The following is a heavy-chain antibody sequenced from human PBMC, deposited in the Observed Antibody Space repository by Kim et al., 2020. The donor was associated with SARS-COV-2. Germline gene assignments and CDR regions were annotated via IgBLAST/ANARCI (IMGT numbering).Heavy chain of an antibody. CDR1: GFTFSSYE. CDR3: ARDSTTQLGYCSGGSCYSGAPSNYYYYYGMDV. Sequence: VGSLRLSCAASGFTFSSYEMNWVRQAPGKGLEWVSYISSSGSTIYYADSVKGRFTISRDNAKNSLYLQMNSLRAEDTAVYYCARDSTTQLGYCSGGSCYSGAPSNYYYYYGMDVWGQGTTVTVSS. V-gene: IGHV3-48*03. CDR2: ISSSGSTI. J-gene: IGHJ6*02. D-gene: IGHD2-15*01.